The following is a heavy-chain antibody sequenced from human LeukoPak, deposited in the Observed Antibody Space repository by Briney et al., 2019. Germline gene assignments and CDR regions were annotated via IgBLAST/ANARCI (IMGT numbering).Heavy chain of an antibody. Sequence: SETLSLTCAVYGGSFSGYYWSWIRQPPGKGLEWIGEINHSGSTNYNPSLKSRVTISVDTSKNQFSLKLSSVTAADTAVYYCARHPWFGELSYAFDYWGQGTLVTVSS. CDR3: ARHPWFGELSYAFDY. CDR1: GGSFSGYY. D-gene: IGHD3-10*01. CDR2: INHSGST. V-gene: IGHV4-34*01. J-gene: IGHJ4*02.